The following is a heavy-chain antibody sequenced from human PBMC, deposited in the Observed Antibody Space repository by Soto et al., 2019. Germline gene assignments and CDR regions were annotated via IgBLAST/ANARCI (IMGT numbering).Heavy chain of an antibody. J-gene: IGHJ6*02. CDR3: AADPYCSSTSSYGTPMDV. V-gene: IGHV1-58*01. Sequence: ASVKVSCKASGFTFTSSAVQWVRQARGQRLEWIGWIVVGSGNTNYAQKFQERVTITRDMSTSTAYMELSSLRSEDTAVYYCAADPYCSSTSSYGTPMDVWGQGTTVTVSS. CDR2: IVVGSGNT. D-gene: IGHD2-2*01. CDR1: GFTFTSSA.